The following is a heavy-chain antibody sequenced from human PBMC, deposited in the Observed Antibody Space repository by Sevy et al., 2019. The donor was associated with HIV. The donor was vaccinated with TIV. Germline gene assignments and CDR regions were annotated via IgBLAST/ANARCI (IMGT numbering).Heavy chain of an antibody. CDR3: ATTKDYYDSSGYPFDY. J-gene: IGHJ4*02. Sequence: ASVKVSCKVSGYTLTQFSMHWVRQAPGKGLEWMTTFDPEDGDPEDGKTIYEQKFLGRVTMTEDTSTDTAYMQLSSLRSDDAAVYYCATTKDYYDSSGYPFDYSGQGTLVTVSS. CDR1: GYTLTQFS. V-gene: IGHV1-24*01. D-gene: IGHD3-22*01. CDR2: FDPEDGDPEDGKT.